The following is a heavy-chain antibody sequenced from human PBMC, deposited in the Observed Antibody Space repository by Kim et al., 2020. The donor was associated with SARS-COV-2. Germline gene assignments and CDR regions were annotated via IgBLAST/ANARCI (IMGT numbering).Heavy chain of an antibody. J-gene: IGHJ4*02. CDR3: ARVYYDSSGYYSVGFDY. V-gene: IGHV3-21*01. D-gene: IGHD3-22*01. Sequence: VKGRFTISRDNAKNSLYLQMNSLRAEDTAVYYCARVYYDSSGYYSVGFDYWGQGTLVTVSS.